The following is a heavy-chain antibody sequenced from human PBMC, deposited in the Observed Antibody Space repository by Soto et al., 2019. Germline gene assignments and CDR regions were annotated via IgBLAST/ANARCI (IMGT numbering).Heavy chain of an antibody. V-gene: IGHV4-59*08. CDR1: GGSISSYY. CDR2: IYYSGST. Sequence: SETLSLTCTVSGGSISSYYWSWIWQPPGKGLEWIGYIYYSGSTNYNPPLKSRVTISVDTSKNQFSLKLSSVTAADTAVYYCARLYDYICGSYPPGAFDIWGQGTMVT. J-gene: IGHJ3*02. D-gene: IGHD3-16*02. CDR3: ARLYDYICGSYPPGAFDI.